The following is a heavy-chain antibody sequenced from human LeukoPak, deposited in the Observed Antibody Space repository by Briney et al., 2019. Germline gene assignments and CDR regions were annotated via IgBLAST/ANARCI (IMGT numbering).Heavy chain of an antibody. J-gene: IGHJ6*02. CDR3: ARDGRFLEWFYGMDV. Sequence: AASVKVPCKASGYTFTSYAMHWVRQAPGQRLEWMGWINAGNGNTKYSQKFQGRVTITRDTSASTAYMELSSLRSEDTAVYYCARDGRFLEWFYGMDVWGQGTTVTVSS. V-gene: IGHV1-3*01. D-gene: IGHD3-3*01. CDR2: INAGNGNT. CDR1: GYTFTSYA.